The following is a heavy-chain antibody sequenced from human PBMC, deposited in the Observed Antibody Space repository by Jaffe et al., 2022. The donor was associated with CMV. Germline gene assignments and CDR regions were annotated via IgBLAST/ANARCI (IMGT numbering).Heavy chain of an antibody. Sequence: EVHLVESGGGLVKPGGSLRLSCAASGFTFSTYSMNWVRQAPGKGLEWVSTISSSSSFIYYSDSAKGRFTISRDNAANSLVLQMDSLRAEDTAVYYCVRERGVRGGSTHYIDYWGRGTLVTVSS. J-gene: IGHJ4*02. V-gene: IGHV3-21*01. CDR3: VRERGVRGGSTHYIDY. D-gene: IGHD6-13*01. CDR1: GFTFSTYS. CDR2: ISSSSSFI.